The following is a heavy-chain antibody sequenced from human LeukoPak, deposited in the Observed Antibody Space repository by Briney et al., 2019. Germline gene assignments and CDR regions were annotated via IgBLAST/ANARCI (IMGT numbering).Heavy chain of an antibody. CDR1: GFTFSTYS. CDR3: ARSVIVADTTRGFYY. CDR2: ISGTSSHI. V-gene: IGHV3-21*01. Sequence: GGSLRLSCAASGFTFSTYSMNWVRQAPGKGLEWVSIISGTSSHIFDADSVKGRFTISRDNAKNSLYLQMNSLRAEDTAVYYCARSVIVADTTRGFYYWGQGILVTVSS. D-gene: IGHD2/OR15-2a*01. J-gene: IGHJ4*02.